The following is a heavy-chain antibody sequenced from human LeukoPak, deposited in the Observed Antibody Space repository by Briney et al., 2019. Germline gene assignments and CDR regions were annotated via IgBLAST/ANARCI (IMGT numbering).Heavy chain of an antibody. J-gene: IGHJ6*02. Sequence: GGSLRLSCSASGFTFSTYPMHWVRQAPGKGLEYVSTIFTNGDITSYAASVRGRFSTSRDNSKNTLYLQMSSLRPEDTAVYYCVKSPSVGLDVWGQGATVIVSS. CDR1: GFTFSTYP. V-gene: IGHV3-64D*09. CDR2: IFTNGDIT. CDR3: VKSPSVGLDV.